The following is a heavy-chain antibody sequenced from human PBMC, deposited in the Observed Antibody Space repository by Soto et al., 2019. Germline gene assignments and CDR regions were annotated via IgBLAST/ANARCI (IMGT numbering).Heavy chain of an antibody. CDR1: GGSISSYY. CDR2: IYYSGST. CDR3: ARAVRSTSFPHFDP. D-gene: IGHD2-2*01. J-gene: IGHJ5*02. V-gene: IGHV4-59*01. Sequence: SETLSLTCTVSGGSISSYYWSWIRQPPGKGLEWIGYIYYSGSTNYNPSLKSRVTISVDTSKNQFSLKLSSVTAADTAVYYCARAVRSTSFPHFDPWGQGTLVTVS.